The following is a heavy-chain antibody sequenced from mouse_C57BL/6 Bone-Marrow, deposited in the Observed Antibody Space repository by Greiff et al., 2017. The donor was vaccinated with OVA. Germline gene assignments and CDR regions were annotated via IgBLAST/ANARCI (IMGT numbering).Heavy chain of an antibody. J-gene: IGHJ3*01. D-gene: IGHD2-2*01. V-gene: IGHV3-6*01. Sequence: EVKLQESGPGLVKPSQSLSLTCSVTGYSITSGYYWNWIRQFPGNKLEWMGYISYDGSNNYNPSLKNRISITRDTSKNQFFLKLNSVTTEDAATYYCAGSTMVKGWFAYWGQGTLVTVSA. CDR1: GYSITSGYY. CDR3: AGSTMVKGWFAY. CDR2: ISYDGSN.